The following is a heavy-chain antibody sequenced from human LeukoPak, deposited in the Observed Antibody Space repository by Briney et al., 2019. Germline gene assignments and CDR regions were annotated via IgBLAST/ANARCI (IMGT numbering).Heavy chain of an antibody. CDR2: ISGSGGTT. Sequence: GGPLRLSYAASGFTFSSYAMNWVRQAPGKGLEWVSGISGSGGTTFYADSVKGRFTISRDNSKNTLYLQMHSLRAEDTAVYYCAKVLERNIANHNDVFDYWGQGTRVTVSS. CDR1: GFTFSSYA. D-gene: IGHD6-13*01. V-gene: IGHV3-23*01. J-gene: IGHJ4*02. CDR3: AKVLERNIANHNDVFDY.